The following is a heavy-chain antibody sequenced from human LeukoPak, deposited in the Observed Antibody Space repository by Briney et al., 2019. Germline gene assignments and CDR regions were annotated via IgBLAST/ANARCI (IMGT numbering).Heavy chain of an antibody. V-gene: IGHV1-24*01. CDR3: ASDPGYSSLN. CDR2: FDPEDGET. CDR1: GYRLTELS. D-gene: IGHD6-19*01. Sequence: ASVKVSCKISGYRLTELSTHWVRQDPGKGLEWMGGFDPEDGETIYAQKFQGRVTMTEDTSTDTAYMELSSLRSEDTAVYYCASDPGYSSLNWGQGTLVTVSS. J-gene: IGHJ4*02.